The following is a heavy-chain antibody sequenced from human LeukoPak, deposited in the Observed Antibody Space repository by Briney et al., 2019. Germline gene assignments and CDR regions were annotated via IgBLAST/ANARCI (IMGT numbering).Heavy chain of an antibody. Sequence: EASVKVSCKASGGTFSSYAISWVRQAPGQGLGWMGGIIPIFGTANYAQKFQGRVTITADESTSTAYMELSSLRSEDTAVYYCARDLGCSSTSCYISIGDAFDIWGQGTMVTVSS. CDR2: IIPIFGTA. V-gene: IGHV1-69*13. CDR3: ARDLGCSSTSCYISIGDAFDI. CDR1: GGTFSSYA. D-gene: IGHD2-2*02. J-gene: IGHJ3*02.